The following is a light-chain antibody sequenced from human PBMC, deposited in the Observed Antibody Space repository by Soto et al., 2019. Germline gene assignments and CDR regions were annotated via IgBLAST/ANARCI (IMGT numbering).Light chain of an antibody. CDR1: QSVLYSSNNKNY. Sequence: DIVMTQSPDSLAVSLGERATINCKSSQSVLYSSNNKNYLAWYQQKPGQPPKLLISWAFTRESGVPARFSGSGSGTDFTLTISRLQAEDVAVYYCQQYFNTPLTFGHGTKVDIK. V-gene: IGKV4-1*01. CDR2: WAF. J-gene: IGKJ3*01. CDR3: QQYFNTPLT.